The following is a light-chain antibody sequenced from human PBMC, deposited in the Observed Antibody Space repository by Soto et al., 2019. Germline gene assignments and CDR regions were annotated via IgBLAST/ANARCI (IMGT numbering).Light chain of an antibody. V-gene: IGLV1-51*01. Sequence: QSVLTQPPSVSAAPGQKVTISCSGNSANIGSNYVSWYQHLPGTAPKLVIYDSDRRPSEIPDRFSGSKSGTSATLDITGLQTGDEADYYCGAWDGSLSVVLFGGWTKLTVL. CDR1: SANIGSNY. CDR2: DSD. CDR3: GAWDGSLSVVL. J-gene: IGLJ2*01.